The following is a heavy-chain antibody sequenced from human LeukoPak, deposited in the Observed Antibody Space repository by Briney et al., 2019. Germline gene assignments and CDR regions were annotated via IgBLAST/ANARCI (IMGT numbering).Heavy chain of an antibody. J-gene: IGHJ6*02. CDR2: ISFDGANK. CDR3: AKDLAVADPFFGMDV. CDR1: GFTLSTFA. D-gene: IGHD6-19*01. Sequence: GGSLRLSCEGSGFTLSTFAMHWVRQAPGKGLEWVAAISFDGANKYYGDSVKGRFTISRDNSKKALYLQMSSLRAEDTAVYYCAKDLAVADPFFGMDVWGQGTTVTVSS. V-gene: IGHV3-30*18.